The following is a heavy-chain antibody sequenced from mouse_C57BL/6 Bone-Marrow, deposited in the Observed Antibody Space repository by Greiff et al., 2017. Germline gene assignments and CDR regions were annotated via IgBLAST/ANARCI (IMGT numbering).Heavy chain of an antibody. CDR1: GYTFTSYW. CDR3: ARGWLLRGYYAMDN. D-gene: IGHD2-3*01. J-gene: IGHJ4*01. CDR2: IHPNSGST. Sequence: VQLQQPGAELVKPGASVKLSCKASGYTFTSYWMHWVKQRPGQGLEWIGMIHPNSGSTNYNEKFKSKATLTVDKSSSTAYMQLSSLTSEDSAVYYCARGWLLRGYYAMDNWGQGTSVTVSS. V-gene: IGHV1-64*01.